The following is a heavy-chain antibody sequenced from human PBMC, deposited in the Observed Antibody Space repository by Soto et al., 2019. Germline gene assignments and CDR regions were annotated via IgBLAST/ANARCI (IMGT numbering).Heavy chain of an antibody. CDR3: ARSGDYYYYYGMDV. CDR1: GGSISSYY. CDR2: IYYSGST. J-gene: IGHJ6*02. Sequence: SDTLSLTCTVSGGSISSYYWIWIRQPPGKGLEWIGYIYYSGSTNYNPSLKSRVTISVDTSKNQFSLKLSSVTAADTAVYYCARSGDYYYYYGMDVWGQGTTVTVSS. D-gene: IGHD4-17*01. V-gene: IGHV4-59*07.